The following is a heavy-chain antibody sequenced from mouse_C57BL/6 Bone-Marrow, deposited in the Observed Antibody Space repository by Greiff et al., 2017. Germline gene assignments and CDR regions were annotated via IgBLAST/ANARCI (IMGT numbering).Heavy chain of an antibody. CDR3: TSITTVVDAY. D-gene: IGHD1-1*01. V-gene: IGHV14-4*01. CDR1: GFNIKDDY. CDR2: IDPENGDT. Sequence: EVQLQESGAELVRPGASVKLSCTASGFNIKDDYMHWVKQRPEQGLEWIGWIDPENGDTEYASKFQGKATITADTSSNTSYLQLSSLPSEDTAVYYCTSITTVVDAYWGQGTLVTVSA. J-gene: IGHJ3*01.